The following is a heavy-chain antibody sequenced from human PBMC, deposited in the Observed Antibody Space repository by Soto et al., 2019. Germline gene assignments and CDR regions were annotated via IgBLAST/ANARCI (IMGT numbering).Heavy chain of an antibody. CDR2: IYYSGST. J-gene: IGHJ4*02. Sequence: SETLSLTCTVSGGSVNSDYYYWSWIRQPPGKGLEWIGYIYYSGSTNYNPSLKSRVTISIDASKNQFSLNLSSVTAADTAVYFCARDHHSFYDTSGYYPYFDYWGQGTLVTVSS. D-gene: IGHD3-22*01. CDR1: GGSVNSDYYY. CDR3: ARDHHSFYDTSGYYPYFDY. V-gene: IGHV4-61*01.